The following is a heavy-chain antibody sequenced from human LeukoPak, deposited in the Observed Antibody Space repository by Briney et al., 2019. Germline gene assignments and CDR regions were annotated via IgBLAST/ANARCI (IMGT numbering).Heavy chain of an antibody. Sequence: GALRLSCAASGFTFPSYTVNWVRQAPGKGLEWISYISGNSNNIFYADSVKGRFTVSRDNVKNALYLQLSGLRVEDTAVYYCVRDHYYDASGSDWGQGTLVTVSS. D-gene: IGHD3-22*01. CDR2: ISGNSNNI. J-gene: IGHJ4*02. V-gene: IGHV3-48*01. CDR3: VRDHYYDASGSD. CDR1: GFTFPSYT.